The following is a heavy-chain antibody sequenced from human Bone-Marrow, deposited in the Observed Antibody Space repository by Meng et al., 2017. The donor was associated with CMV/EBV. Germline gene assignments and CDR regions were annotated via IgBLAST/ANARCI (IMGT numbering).Heavy chain of an antibody. CDR2: INHSGSI. CDR1: GGSFSGYY. J-gene: IGHJ4*02. CDR3: ARAPDYGGYSGWRYFDY. D-gene: IGHD5-18*01. Sequence: SQTLSLTCAVYGGSFSGYYWSWIRQPPGKGLEWIGEINHSGSINYNPSLKSRVTISVDTSKNQFSLKMTSLTAADTAVYYCARAPDYGGYSGWRYFDYWGQGNLVTVSS. V-gene: IGHV4-34*01.